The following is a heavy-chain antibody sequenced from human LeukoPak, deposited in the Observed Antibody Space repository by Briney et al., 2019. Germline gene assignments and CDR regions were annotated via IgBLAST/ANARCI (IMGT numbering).Heavy chain of an antibody. CDR2: IWYDGSNK. J-gene: IGHJ3*02. Sequence: GGSLRLSCAASGFTFSRFGMHWVRQAPGKGLEWVAVIWYDGSNKYYADSVKGRFTISRDNSKNTLYLQMNSLRAEDTAVYYCARDHLFGTTGTTAAFDIWGQGTMVTVSS. CDR3: ARDHLFGTTGTTAAFDI. V-gene: IGHV3-33*01. CDR1: GFTFSRFG. D-gene: IGHD1-1*01.